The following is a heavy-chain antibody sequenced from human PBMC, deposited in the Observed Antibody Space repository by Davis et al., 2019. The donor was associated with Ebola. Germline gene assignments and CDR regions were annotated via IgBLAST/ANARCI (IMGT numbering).Heavy chain of an antibody. Sequence: ASVKVSCKASGYTFTGYYIHWVRQAPGQGLEWMGWINPKSGDTNYVEKFQGRVTMSRDTSIQTAYMELSRLTSDDTAVYYCARDPRYGLGYSYMDVWGTGTTVTVPS. V-gene: IGHV1-2*02. CDR2: INPKSGDT. D-gene: IGHD5-18*01. CDR1: GYTFTGYY. J-gene: IGHJ6*03. CDR3: ARDPRYGLGYSYMDV.